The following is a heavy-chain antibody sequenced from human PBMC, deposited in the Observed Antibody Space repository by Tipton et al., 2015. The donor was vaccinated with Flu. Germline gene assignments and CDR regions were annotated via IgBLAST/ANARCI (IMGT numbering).Heavy chain of an antibody. CDR3: ARDRSRLGAAAGYFQH. CDR2: IKQDGSEK. Sequence: SLRLSCAASGFTFSSYWMSWVRQAPGKGLEWVANIKQDGSEKYYVDSVKGRFTISRDNAKNSLYLQMNSLRAEDTAVYYCARDRSRLGAAAGYFQHWGQGTLVTVSS. D-gene: IGHD6-13*01. CDR1: GFTFSSYW. V-gene: IGHV3-7*01. J-gene: IGHJ1*01.